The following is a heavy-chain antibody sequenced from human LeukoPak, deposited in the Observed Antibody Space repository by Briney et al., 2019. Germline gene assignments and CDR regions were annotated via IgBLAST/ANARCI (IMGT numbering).Heavy chain of an antibody. V-gene: IGHV4-38-2*02. CDR3: ARDPGGSSGWYFDY. D-gene: IGHD6-19*01. Sequence: SETLSLTCAVSGYSISSGYHWGWIRRSPGKGLEWIGSINHSGSTYYNPSLKGRVTISLDTSKNQFSLKLSSVIAADTAVYYCARDPGGSSGWYFDYWGQGTLVTVSS. CDR2: INHSGST. J-gene: IGHJ4*02. CDR1: GYSISSGYH.